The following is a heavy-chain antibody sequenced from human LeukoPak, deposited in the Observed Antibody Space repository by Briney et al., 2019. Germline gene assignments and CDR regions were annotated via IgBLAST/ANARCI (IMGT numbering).Heavy chain of an antibody. V-gene: IGHV4-59*01. Sequence: SETLSLTCTVSGGSISSYYWSWIRQPPGKGLEWIGYIYYSGSTNYNPSLKSRVTISVDTSKNQFSLKLSSVTAADTAVYYCAREIAGYYGAFDIWGQGTMVTVSS. J-gene: IGHJ3*02. D-gene: IGHD3-9*01. CDR3: AREIAGYYGAFDI. CDR2: IYYSGST. CDR1: GGSISSYY.